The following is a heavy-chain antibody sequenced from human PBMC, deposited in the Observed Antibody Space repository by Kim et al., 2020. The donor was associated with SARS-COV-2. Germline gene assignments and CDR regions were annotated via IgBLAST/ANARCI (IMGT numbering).Heavy chain of an antibody. Sequence: ASVKVSCKASGYTFTSYAMNWVRQAPGQGLEWMGWINTNTGNPTYAQGFTGRFVFSLDTSVSTAYLQISSLKAEDTAVYYCARVEDYDFWSGYLNWFDPWGQGTLVTVSS. V-gene: IGHV7-4-1*02. D-gene: IGHD3-3*01. CDR2: INTNTGNP. CDR1: GYTFTSYA. J-gene: IGHJ5*02. CDR3: ARVEDYDFWSGYLNWFDP.